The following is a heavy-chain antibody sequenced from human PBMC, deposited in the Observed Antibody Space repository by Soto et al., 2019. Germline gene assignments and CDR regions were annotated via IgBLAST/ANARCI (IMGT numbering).Heavy chain of an antibody. CDR3: ARDKVEMATINAIWFDP. V-gene: IGHV1-46*01. D-gene: IGHD5-12*01. CDR2: INPSGGST. J-gene: IGHJ5*02. Sequence: ASVKVSCKASGYTFTSYYMHWVRQAPGQGLEWMGIINPSGGSTSYAQKFQGRVTMTRDTSTSTVYMELSSLRSEDTAVYYCARDKVEMATINAIWFDPWGQGTLVTVSS. CDR1: GYTFTSYY.